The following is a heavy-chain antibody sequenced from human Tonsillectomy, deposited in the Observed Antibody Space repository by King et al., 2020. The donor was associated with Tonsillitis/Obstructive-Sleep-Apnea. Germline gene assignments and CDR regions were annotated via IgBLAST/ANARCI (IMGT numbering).Heavy chain of an antibody. CDR1: GFTFSDHY. J-gene: IGHJ4*02. CDR3: AGVRTSAPGYNLDH. CDR2: TRNKAHSYTT. D-gene: IGHD1-14*01. Sequence: VQLVESGGGLVQPGGSLRLSCAASGFTFSDHYMDWVSQAPGKGLEWVGRTRNKAHSYTTEYAASVKGRFTISRADKENSLYLQMNSLKTADTAVYYCAGVRTSAPGYNLDHWGQGTLVTVSS. V-gene: IGHV3-72*01.